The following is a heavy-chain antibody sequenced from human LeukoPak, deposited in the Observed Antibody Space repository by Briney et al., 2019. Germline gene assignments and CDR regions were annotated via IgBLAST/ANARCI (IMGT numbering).Heavy chain of an antibody. CDR2: INPNSGGT. J-gene: IGHJ4*02. D-gene: IGHD3-3*01. CDR3: ARGRSGYSNFDY. Sequence: GASVKVSCKASGYTFTGYYMHWVRQAPGQGLECMGCINPNSGGTNYAQKFQGRVTMTTDTSISTAYMELSRLRSDDTAVYYCARGRSGYSNFDYWGQGTLVTVSS. CDR1: GYTFTGYY. V-gene: IGHV1-2*02.